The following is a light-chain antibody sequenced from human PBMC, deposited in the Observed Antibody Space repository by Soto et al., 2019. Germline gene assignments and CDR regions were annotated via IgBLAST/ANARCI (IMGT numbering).Light chain of an antibody. CDR3: QQRSNWPLT. CDR1: QSVSSY. J-gene: IGKJ4*01. Sequence: EIVLTQSPATLSVSPGERATLSCRASQSVSSYLAWYQQKPCQAPRLLIYDASNRATGIPARFSGSGSGTDFTLTISNLEPEDFAVYYCQQRSNWPLTFGGWTKVVIK. V-gene: IGKV3-11*01. CDR2: DAS.